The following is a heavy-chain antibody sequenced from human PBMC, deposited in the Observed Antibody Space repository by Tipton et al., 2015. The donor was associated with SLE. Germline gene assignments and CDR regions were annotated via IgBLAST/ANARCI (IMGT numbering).Heavy chain of an antibody. V-gene: IGHV3-9*01. CDR3: AKGGRSVGIGDYYYMDV. CDR2: ISWNSGRI. J-gene: IGHJ6*03. CDR1: GFSFDDYA. Sequence: SLRLSCAASGFSFDDYAMQWVRQAPGKGLEWVSGISWNSGRIGYADSVKGRFTISRDNAKKSLYLQMNSLRAEDTAMYYCAKGGRSVGIGDYYYMDVWGKGTTVTVSS. D-gene: IGHD3-10*01.